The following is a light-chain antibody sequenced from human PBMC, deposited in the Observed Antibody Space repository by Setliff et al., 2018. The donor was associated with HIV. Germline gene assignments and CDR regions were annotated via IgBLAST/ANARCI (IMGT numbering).Light chain of an antibody. CDR2: DVT. Sequence: QSVLPQPRSVSGSPGQSVTISCTGTSSDVGGYNYVSWYQHLPGKAPKLMIYDVTKRPSGVPDRFSGSKSGNTASLTISGLQSEDEADYYCCSYAGSYTSLYVFGTGTKGTVL. CDR3: CSYAGSYTSLYV. J-gene: IGLJ1*01. V-gene: IGLV2-11*01. CDR1: SSDVGGYNY.